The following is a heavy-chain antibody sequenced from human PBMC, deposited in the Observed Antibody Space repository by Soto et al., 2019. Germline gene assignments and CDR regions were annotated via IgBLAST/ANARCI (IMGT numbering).Heavy chain of an antibody. Sequence: QVQLQQWGAGLVKPSETLSLSCAVYGQSFSGHSWAWIRQPRGKGLEWIGEISESGSTYYNPSLTSRVTVSTDTSKNQFSLKLNSVTAADTAAYFCARGSGIVAIPGEPEDVNYAFWGQGTLVNVSS. V-gene: IGHV4-34*01. CDR1: GQSFSGHS. J-gene: IGHJ4*02. D-gene: IGHD2-21*01. CDR3: ARGSGIVAIPGEPEDVNYAF. CDR2: ISESGST.